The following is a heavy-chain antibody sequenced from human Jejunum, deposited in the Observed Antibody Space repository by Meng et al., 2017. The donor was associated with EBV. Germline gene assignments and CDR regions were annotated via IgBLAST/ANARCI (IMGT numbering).Heavy chain of an antibody. CDR2: IYNSGST. CDR3: ARNWNF. Sequence: VRLQESGPGLVKPSETLSLTCTVSGGSVSSGTYYWTWIRQPPGKGLEWIGYIYNSGSTNYNPSLKSRVTISLDTSKNQFSLKLSSVTAADTAMYYCARNWNFWGQGTLVTVFS. V-gene: IGHV4-61*01. D-gene: IGHD1-1*01. CDR1: GGSVSSGTYY. J-gene: IGHJ4*02.